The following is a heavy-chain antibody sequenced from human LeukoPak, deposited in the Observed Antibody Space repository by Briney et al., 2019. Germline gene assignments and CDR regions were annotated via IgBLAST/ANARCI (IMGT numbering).Heavy chain of an antibody. V-gene: IGHV3-48*01. Sequence: TGGSLRLSCAASGFTFSRDSMNWVRQAPGKGLEWVSYINGGSSPIYYADSVRGRITISRDNAKNSLYLQMNSLRAEDTAVYYCARYIVGVPAAIAAFDIWGQGTMVTVSS. CDR3: ARYIVGVPAAIAAFDI. CDR1: GFTFSRDS. D-gene: IGHD2-2*01. CDR2: INGGSSPI. J-gene: IGHJ3*02.